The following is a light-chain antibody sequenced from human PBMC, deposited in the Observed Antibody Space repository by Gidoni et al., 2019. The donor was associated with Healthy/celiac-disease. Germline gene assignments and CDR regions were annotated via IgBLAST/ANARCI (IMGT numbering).Light chain of an antibody. CDR1: SSDVGGYNY. J-gene: IGLJ3*02. Sequence: QSALTQPASVSGSPGQSIPISCTGTSSDVGGYNYVSWYQPPPGKAPKLMIYEVSNRPSGVSNRFSGSKSGNTASLTISGLQAEDEADYYCSSYTSSSTWVFGGGTKLTVL. CDR3: SSYTSSSTWV. V-gene: IGLV2-14*01. CDR2: EVS.